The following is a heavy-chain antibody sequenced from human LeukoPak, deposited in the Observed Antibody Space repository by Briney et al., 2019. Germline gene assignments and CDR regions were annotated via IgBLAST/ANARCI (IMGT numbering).Heavy chain of an antibody. Sequence: ASVKVSCKASGYTFTSYGISWVRQAPGQGLEWMGWISAYSGNTNYAQKLQGRVTMTTDTSTSTAYMELRSLRSDDTAVYYCARDWDDILTGDYWGQGTLVTVSS. CDR2: ISAYSGNT. J-gene: IGHJ4*02. D-gene: IGHD3-9*01. CDR3: ARDWDDILTGDY. V-gene: IGHV1-18*01. CDR1: GYTFTSYG.